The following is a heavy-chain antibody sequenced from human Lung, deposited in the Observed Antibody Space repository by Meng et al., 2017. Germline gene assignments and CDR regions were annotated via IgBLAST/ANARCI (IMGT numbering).Heavy chain of an antibody. V-gene: IGHV4-61*02. CDR3: AKEGYDARLVLGEFSLVGYGMDV. Sequence: LRLSCTVSGASINNGDYYWSWTRQPAGKGLEWIGRIYTTGDTNYNPSLKNRVTISIDTSKNQFSLKLTSVTAADTAVYYGAKEGYDARLVLGEFSLVGYGMDVWGQGTTVTVSS. CDR1: GASINNGDYY. D-gene: IGHD3-16*02. CDR2: IYTTGDT. J-gene: IGHJ6*02.